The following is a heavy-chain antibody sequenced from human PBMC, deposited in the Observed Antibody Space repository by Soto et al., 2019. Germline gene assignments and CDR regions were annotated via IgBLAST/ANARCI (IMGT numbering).Heavy chain of an antibody. J-gene: IGHJ6*02. CDR3: ARGRNGMDV. CDR1: GDTFTNYD. V-gene: IGHV1-8*01. Sequence: QVQLVQSGAEVKKPGASVKVSCKASGDTFTNYDINWVRQATGQGLEWMGRMNPKSGNTGYAQKFQGRVTITRNTSITTANIELRSLRSEDTVVDYCARGRNGMDVWGQGTTVTVSS. CDR2: MNPKSGNT.